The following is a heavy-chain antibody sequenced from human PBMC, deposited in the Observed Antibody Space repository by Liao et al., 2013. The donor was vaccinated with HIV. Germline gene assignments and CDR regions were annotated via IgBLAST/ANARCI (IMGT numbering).Heavy chain of an antibody. Sequence: QVQLQESGPGLVKPSETVSLTCTVSAGSINTHDWSWIRQPAGKGLEWIGRISNSGNTIYNPSLRSRVAMSLGTSKNQFSLKLTSVTAADTAVYYCAARITISGVAIPHALDVWGQGTMVAVSS. J-gene: IGHJ3*01. D-gene: IGHD3-3*01. V-gene: IGHV4-4*07. CDR2: ISNSGNT. CDR3: AARITISGVAIPHALDV. CDR1: AGSINTHD.